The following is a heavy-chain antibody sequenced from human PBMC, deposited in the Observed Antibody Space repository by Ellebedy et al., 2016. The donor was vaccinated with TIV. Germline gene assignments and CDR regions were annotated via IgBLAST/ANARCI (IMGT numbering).Heavy chain of an antibody. CDR2: IYYSGST. CDR3: ARELGAFDI. J-gene: IGHJ3*02. V-gene: IGHV4-61*01. Sequence: SETLSLXXTVSGGSVSSGSYYWSWIRQPPGKGLEWFGYIYYSGSTNYNPSLKSRVTISVDTFKNQFPLKLSSVTAADTAVYYCARELGAFDIWGQGTMVTVSS. CDR1: GGSVSSGSYY.